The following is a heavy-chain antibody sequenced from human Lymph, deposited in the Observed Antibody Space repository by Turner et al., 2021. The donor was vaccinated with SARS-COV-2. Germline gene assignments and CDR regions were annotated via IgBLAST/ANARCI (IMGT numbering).Heavy chain of an antibody. J-gene: IGHJ4*02. CDR3: AGGSRDCSSTSCYPFFDF. Sequence: QVQLVQSGAEVKKPGSSVKVSCKASGGTFSSYAISWVRQAPGQGLEWMGKINPIFGTAKYAQKFQGRVTIIADESTSTAYMELSSLRSEDTALYYCAGGSRDCSSTSCYPFFDFWGQGTLVTVSS. CDR2: INPIFGTA. CDR1: GGTFSSYA. D-gene: IGHD2-2*01. V-gene: IGHV1-69*18.